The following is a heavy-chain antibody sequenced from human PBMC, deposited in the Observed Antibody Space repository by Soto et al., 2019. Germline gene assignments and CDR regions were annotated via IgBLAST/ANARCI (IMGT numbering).Heavy chain of an antibody. CDR1: GGSISSGGYY. J-gene: IGHJ5*02. V-gene: IGHV4-31*03. CDR3: SRDRFGSGSYPGVDP. Sequence: QVQLQESGPGLVKPSQTLSLTCTVSGGSISSGGYYWSWIRQQPGKGLEWIGYIDYSGSTYYNPSLKCGGTISVDTCKNQFSLKLSSVTAAETAVYYFSRDRFGSGSYPGVDPWGQGTLVTVSS. D-gene: IGHD3-10*01. CDR2: IDYSGST.